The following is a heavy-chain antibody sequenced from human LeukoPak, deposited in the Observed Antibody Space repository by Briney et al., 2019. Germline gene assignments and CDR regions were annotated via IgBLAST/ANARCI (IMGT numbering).Heavy chain of an antibody. CDR1: GYSISSGFY. Sequence: SETLSLTCTVSGYSISSGFYWGWIRPSPEKGLEWIGSIYHSGNTYYSPSLKSRVAISVDTSQNQLSLSLTSVTAADTAVYYCARAVGSSWYFFDYWGQGTLVTVSS. J-gene: IGHJ4*02. V-gene: IGHV4-38-2*02. D-gene: IGHD6-19*01. CDR2: IYHSGNT. CDR3: ARAVGSSWYFFDY.